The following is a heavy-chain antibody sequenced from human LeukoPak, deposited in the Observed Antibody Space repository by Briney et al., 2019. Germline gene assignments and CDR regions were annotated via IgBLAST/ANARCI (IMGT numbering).Heavy chain of an antibody. CDR1: GGTFSSYA. D-gene: IGHD5-18*01. Sequence: SVKVSCKASGGTFSSYAISWVRQAPGQGLEWMGGIIPIFGTINYAQEFQGRVTITADESTSTAYMELSSLRSEDTAVYYCARVPMPHGYSYNYYYMDVWGKGTTVTISS. J-gene: IGHJ6*03. CDR2: IIPIFGTI. CDR3: ARVPMPHGYSYNYYYMDV. V-gene: IGHV1-69*01.